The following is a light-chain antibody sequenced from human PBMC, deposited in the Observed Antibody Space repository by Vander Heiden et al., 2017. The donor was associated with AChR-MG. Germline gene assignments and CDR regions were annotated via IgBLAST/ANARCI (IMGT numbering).Light chain of an antibody. CDR3: QQRSNWPGT. V-gene: IGKV3-11*01. J-gene: IGKJ1*01. CDR1: QSVSSY. CDR2: DAS. Sequence: EIVLTQFQATLSLSPGERATLSCRASQSVSSYLAWYQQKPGQAPRLLIYDASNRATGIPARFSGSGSGTDFTLTISSLEPEDFAVYYCQQRSNWPGTFGQGTKVEIK.